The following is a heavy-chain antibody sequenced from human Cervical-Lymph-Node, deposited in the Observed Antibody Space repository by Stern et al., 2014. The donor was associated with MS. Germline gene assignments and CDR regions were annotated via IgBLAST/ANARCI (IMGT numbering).Heavy chain of an antibody. CDR2: IFPRDSDV. CDR1: GYYFTTYW. Sequence: EVQLVESGAEVKKPGESLKISCKGSGYYFTTYWIGWVRQKPGKGLEWMGIIFPRDSDVRSSPSFQGQVTISVDKSINTAYLQWSSLKASDTAMYYCARRGYYFDNWGQGTLVTVSS. D-gene: IGHD5-12*01. CDR3: ARRGYYFDN. V-gene: IGHV5-51*01. J-gene: IGHJ4*02.